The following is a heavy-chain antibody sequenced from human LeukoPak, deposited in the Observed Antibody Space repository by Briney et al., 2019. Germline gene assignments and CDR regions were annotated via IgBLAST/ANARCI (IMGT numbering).Heavy chain of an antibody. Sequence: PSETLSLTCAVYGGSFSGYYWSWIRQPPGKGLEWIGEINHSGSTNYNPSLKSRVTISVDTSKNQFSLKLSSVTAADTAVYYCARHSRPMVRGVIIGKCFDYWGQGTLVTVSS. CDR1: GGSFSGYY. CDR2: INHSGST. V-gene: IGHV4-34*01. D-gene: IGHD3-10*01. J-gene: IGHJ4*02. CDR3: ARHSRPMVRGVIIGKCFDY.